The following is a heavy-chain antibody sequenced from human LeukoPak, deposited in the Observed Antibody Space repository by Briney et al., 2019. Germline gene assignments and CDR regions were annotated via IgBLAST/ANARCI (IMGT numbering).Heavy chain of an antibody. CDR1: GGSISSYY. J-gene: IGHJ5*02. D-gene: IGHD6-19*01. V-gene: IGHV4-59*12. Sequence: PSETLSLTCTVSGGSISSYYWSWIRQPPGKGLEWIGYIYYSGSTNYNPSLKSRVTISVDTSKNQFSLKLSSVTAADTAVYYCAMILAGSINWFDPWGQGTLVTVSS. CDR3: AMILAGSINWFDP. CDR2: IYYSGST.